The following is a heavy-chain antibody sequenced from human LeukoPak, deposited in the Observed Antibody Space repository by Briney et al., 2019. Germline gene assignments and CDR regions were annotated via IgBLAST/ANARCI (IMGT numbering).Heavy chain of an antibody. J-gene: IGHJ5*02. D-gene: IGHD3-22*01. CDR3: ATDRYYDSSGYPNWFNP. CDR1: GYTLTELS. V-gene: IGHV1-24*01. CDR2: FDTEDGET. Sequence: ASVKVSCKVSGYTLTELSMHWVRQAPGKGLEWMGGFDTEDGETIYAQKFQGRVTMTEDTSTDTAYMELSSLRSEDTAVYYCATDRYYDSSGYPNWFNPWGQGTLVTVFS.